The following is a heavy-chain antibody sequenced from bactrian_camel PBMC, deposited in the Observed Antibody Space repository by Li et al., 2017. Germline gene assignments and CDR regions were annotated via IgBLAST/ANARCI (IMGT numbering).Heavy chain of an antibody. CDR2: IDCGGSST. Sequence: VQLVESGGGLVQPGGSLRLSCAASGFTFSVAGMSWVRHVPGKGLEWVSAIDCGGSSTYYADSVRGRCTISRDNAKNILYLQMNSLKPDDAAMYRCKPFPSGNPWFSSCNTYWGQGTQVTVS. J-gene: IGHJ4*01. CDR1: GFTFSVAG. D-gene: IGHD1*01. V-gene: IGHV3S40*01. CDR3: KPFPSGNPWFSSCNTY.